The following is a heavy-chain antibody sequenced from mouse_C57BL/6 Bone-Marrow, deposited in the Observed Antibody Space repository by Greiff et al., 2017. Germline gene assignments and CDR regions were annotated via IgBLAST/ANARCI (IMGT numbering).Heavy chain of an antibody. V-gene: IGHV1-69*01. Sequence: QVQLQQPGAELVMPGASVKLSCKASGYTFTSYWMHWVKQRPGQGLEWIGEIDPSDSYTNYNQKFKGKSTLTVDKSSSTAYMQLSSLTSEDSAVYYCSRSGFITTVVAMDYWGQGTSVTVSS. D-gene: IGHD1-1*01. CDR1: GYTFTSYW. J-gene: IGHJ4*01. CDR2: IDPSDSYT. CDR3: SRSGFITTVVAMDY.